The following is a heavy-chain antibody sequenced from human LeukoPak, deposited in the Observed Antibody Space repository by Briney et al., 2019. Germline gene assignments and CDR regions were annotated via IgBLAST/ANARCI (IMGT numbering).Heavy chain of an antibody. D-gene: IGHD2-21*01. CDR3: VRDETGGEVYKY. Sequence: PGGSLRLSCAPSGFTVSNNYMTWVRQGPGKGLEWVSSISPSGNYMHFADSVKGRFTVSRDNAHSTLYLQMSSLQVQDTALYYCVRDETGGEVYKYWGQGTLITVSS. CDR2: ISPSGNYM. J-gene: IGHJ4*02. V-gene: IGHV3-21*06. CDR1: GFTVSNNY.